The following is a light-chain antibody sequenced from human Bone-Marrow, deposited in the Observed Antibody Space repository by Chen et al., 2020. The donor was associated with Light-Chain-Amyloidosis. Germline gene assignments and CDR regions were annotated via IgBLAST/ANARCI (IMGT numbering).Light chain of an antibody. J-gene: IGKJ4*01. V-gene: IGKV3-20*01. CDR3: QQYGTSPLT. CDR2: GSS. CDR1: QTISSNY. Sequence: EIVLTQSPRTLSLSPGEGANLSCRASQTISSNYFTWYQQKCGQAPRLLIYGSSSRATGIPDRFAGSGSGTDFALTLDRLEPEEFAMYYCQQYGTSPLTFGGGSKVEI.